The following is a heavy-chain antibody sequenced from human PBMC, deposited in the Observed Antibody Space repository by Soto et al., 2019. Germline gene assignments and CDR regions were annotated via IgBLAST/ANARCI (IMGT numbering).Heavy chain of an antibody. CDR1: GYTFTTYY. J-gene: IGHJ5*02. Sequence: QVQLVQSGAEVKKPGASVKVSCKASGYTFTTYYMHWVRQAPGRGLEWMGVINPTDGTTTYAQKFQGRVTMTMDTSSSTVYMELSSLRSEDTAVYYCARARGWFDPWGQGTLVTVSS. CDR2: INPTDGTT. CDR3: ARARGWFDP. V-gene: IGHV1-46*01. D-gene: IGHD3-10*01.